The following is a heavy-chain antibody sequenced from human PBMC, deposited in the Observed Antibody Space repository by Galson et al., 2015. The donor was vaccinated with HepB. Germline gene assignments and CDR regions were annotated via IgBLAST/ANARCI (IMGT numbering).Heavy chain of an antibody. J-gene: IGHJ4*02. CDR3: AREGMKWERDY. D-gene: IGHD1-26*01. CDR2: IYSGGST. CDR1: GFTVSSNY. Sequence: SLRLSCAASGFTVSSNYMSWVRQAPGKGLEWVSVIYSGGSTYYADSEKGRFTISRDNSKNTLYLQMNSLRAEDPAVYYCAREGMKWERDYCCQGTLGTASS. V-gene: IGHV3-53*01.